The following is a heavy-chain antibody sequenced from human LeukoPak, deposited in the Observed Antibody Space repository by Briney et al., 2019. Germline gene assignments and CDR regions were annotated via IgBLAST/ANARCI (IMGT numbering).Heavy chain of an antibody. D-gene: IGHD2-2*01. CDR3: ASGYCSSTSCSDDAFDI. J-gene: IGHJ3*02. CDR2: IYHSGST. CDR1: GGSVSSGSYY. Sequence: SETLSLTCTVSGGSVSSGSYYWSWIRQPPGKGLEWLGYIYHSGSTNYNPSLKSRLTISVDTSKSQFSLKLSSVTAADTAVYYCASGYCSSTSCSDDAFDIWGQGTMVTVSS. V-gene: IGHV4-61*01.